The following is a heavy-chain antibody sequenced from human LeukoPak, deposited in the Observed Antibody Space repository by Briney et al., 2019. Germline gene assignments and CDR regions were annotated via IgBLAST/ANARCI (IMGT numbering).Heavy chain of an antibody. CDR1: GGSFSGYY. V-gene: IGHV4-34*01. CDR3: ARVKIWGSYRYNY. CDR2: INHSGST. D-gene: IGHD3-16*02. J-gene: IGHJ4*02. Sequence: PSETLCLTCAVYGGSFSGYYWSWIRQPPGKGLEWIGEINHSGSTNYNPSLKSRVTISVDTSKNQFSLKLSSVTAADTAVYYCARVKIWGSYRYNYWGQGTLVTVSS.